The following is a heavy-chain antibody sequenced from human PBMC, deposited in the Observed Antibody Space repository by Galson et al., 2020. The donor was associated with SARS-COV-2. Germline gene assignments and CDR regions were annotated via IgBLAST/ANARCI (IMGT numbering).Heavy chain of an antibody. Sequence: SETLSLTCTVAGGYISGYYWTWIRQPPGKGLEWIGNIYYTGNTKYNPSLQSRVTISIDTSKNQFSLRLTSVTAADTAVYYCARDTPNYGQDVWGQGTSVTVS. CDR3: ARDTPNYGQDV. D-gene: IGHD2-15*01. CDR2: IYYTGNT. J-gene: IGHJ6*02. CDR1: GGYISGYY. V-gene: IGHV4-59*08.